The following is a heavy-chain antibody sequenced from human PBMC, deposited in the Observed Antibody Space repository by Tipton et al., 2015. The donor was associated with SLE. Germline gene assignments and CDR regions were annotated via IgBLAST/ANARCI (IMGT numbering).Heavy chain of an antibody. J-gene: IGHJ1*01. CDR3: ARPLSAAVSAEYFLH. CDR1: GYSISSAYY. Sequence: TLSLTCAVSGYSISSAYYWGWIRQPPGKGLEWIGSIYHTGSTYYNPSLKSRATISVDRPKNQFSLKLSSVTAADTAMYYCARPLSAAVSAEYFLHWGQGTLVTVSS. CDR2: IYHTGST. V-gene: IGHV4-38-2*01. D-gene: IGHD6-13*01.